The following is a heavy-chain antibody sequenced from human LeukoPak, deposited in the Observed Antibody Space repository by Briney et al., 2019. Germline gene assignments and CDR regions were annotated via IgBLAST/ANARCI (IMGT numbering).Heavy chain of an antibody. V-gene: IGHV3-11*01. Sequence: PGGSLRLSCAASGFIFSDYYLSWIREALGKGLEWISYINRGGTNTHYADSVRGRFSISRDNAKNSLFLQMNSLSAEDTAIYYCARDGAGLDPWGQGVLVTVSS. CDR1: GFIFSDYY. J-gene: IGHJ5*02. CDR3: ARDGAGLDP. CDR2: INRGGTNT.